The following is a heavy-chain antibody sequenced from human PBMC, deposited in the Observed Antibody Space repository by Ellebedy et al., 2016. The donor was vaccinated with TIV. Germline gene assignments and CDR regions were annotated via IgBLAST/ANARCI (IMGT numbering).Heavy chain of an antibody. CDR2: IIPIFGTA. V-gene: IGHV1-69*13. J-gene: IGHJ6*02. CDR1: GGTFSSYA. CDR3: ARSGEQGSGYYGAYYYYGMDV. D-gene: IGHD3-9*01. Sequence: AASVKVSCKASGGTFSSYAISWVRQAPGQGLEWMGGIIPIFGTANYAQKFQGRVTITADESTSTAYMELSSLRSEDTAVYYCARSGEQGSGYYGAYYYYGMDVWGQGTTVTVSS.